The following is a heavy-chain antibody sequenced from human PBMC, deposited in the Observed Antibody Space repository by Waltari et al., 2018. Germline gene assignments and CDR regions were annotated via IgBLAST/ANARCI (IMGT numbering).Heavy chain of an antibody. CDR1: GFTFSSYG. CDR2: ISYDGSNK. D-gene: IGHD3-10*01. Sequence: QVQLVESGGGVVQPGRSLRLSCAASGFTFSSYGMHWVRQAPGKGLEWVAVISYDGSNKYYADSVKGRFTISRDNSKNTLYLQMNSLRAEDTAVYYCAGDYYYYYMDVWGKGTTVTISS. CDR3: AGDYYYYYMDV. J-gene: IGHJ6*03. V-gene: IGHV3-30*03.